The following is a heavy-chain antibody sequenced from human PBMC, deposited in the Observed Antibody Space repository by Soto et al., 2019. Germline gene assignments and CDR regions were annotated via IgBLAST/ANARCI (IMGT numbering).Heavy chain of an antibody. V-gene: IGHV3-15*01. Sequence: EVQLVESGGGLVKPGGSLRLSCAASGFTVSNVWMTWVRQTAGKGLEWVGHIKRKTDGGTTEYAAPVKGRFTISRDDTNNTLYLQMNSLKTEDTAVYYCATEVICYDSSGSWTVVGDTLDIWGQGTMVTVSS. J-gene: IGHJ3*02. D-gene: IGHD3-22*01. CDR2: IKRKTDGGTT. CDR1: GFTVSNVW. CDR3: ATEVICYDSSGSWTVVGDTLDI.